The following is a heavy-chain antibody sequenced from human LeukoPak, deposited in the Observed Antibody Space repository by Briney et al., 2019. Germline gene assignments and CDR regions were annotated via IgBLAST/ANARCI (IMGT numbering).Heavy chain of an antibody. CDR3: ARDRLSPPGRYTYGYGALDY. J-gene: IGHJ4*02. CDR1: GYTFTGYY. CDR2: INPNSGGT. D-gene: IGHD5-18*01. V-gene: IGHV1-2*02. Sequence: ASLKVSCKASGYTFTGYYVHWVRQAPGQGLEWMGWINPNSGGTSYAQKFQGRVTMTRDTSISTAYMELTGLRSGDTAVYYCARDRLSPPGRYTYGYGALDYWGQGTLVTVSS.